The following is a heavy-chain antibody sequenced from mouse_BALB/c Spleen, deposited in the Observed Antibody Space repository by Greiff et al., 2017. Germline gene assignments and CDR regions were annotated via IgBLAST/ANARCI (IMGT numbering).Heavy chain of an antibody. Sequence: VQLKQSGPVLARPGASVKMSCKASGYSFTSYWMHWVKQRPGQGLEWIGAIYPGNSDTSYNQKFKGKAKLTAVTSASTAYMELSSLTNEDSAVYYCTRGIYYDYDGGFAYWGQGTLVTVSA. CDR1: GYSFTSYW. J-gene: IGHJ3*01. D-gene: IGHD2-4*01. V-gene: IGHV1-5*01. CDR3: TRGIYYDYDGGFAY. CDR2: IYPGNSDT.